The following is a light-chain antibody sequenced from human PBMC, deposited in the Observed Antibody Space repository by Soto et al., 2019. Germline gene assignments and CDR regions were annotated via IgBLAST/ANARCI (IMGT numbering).Light chain of an antibody. V-gene: IGKV1-9*01. CDR3: QQLNIYPIT. Sequence: DIQLTQSPSFLSASVGDRVTITCRASQGLSSDLAWYQQKPGKAPKLLIYAAFTLQSGVPSRFSGSGSGTEFTLTISSLQPEDFATYYCQQLNIYPITFGQGTRLEIK. J-gene: IGKJ5*01. CDR2: AAF. CDR1: QGLSSD.